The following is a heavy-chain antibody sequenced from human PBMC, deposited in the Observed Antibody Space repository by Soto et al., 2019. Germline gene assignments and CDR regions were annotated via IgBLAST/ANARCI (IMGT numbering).Heavy chain of an antibody. CDR3: AREIAAADGASGY. J-gene: IGHJ4*02. Sequence: GGSLRLSCAASGFTVSSNYMSWVRQAPGKGLEWVSVIYSGGSTYYADSVKGRFTISRDNSKNTLYLQMNSLRAEDTAVYYGAREIAAADGASGYWGQGTLVTVSS. CDR1: GFTVSSNY. CDR2: IYSGGST. D-gene: IGHD6-13*01. V-gene: IGHV3-53*01.